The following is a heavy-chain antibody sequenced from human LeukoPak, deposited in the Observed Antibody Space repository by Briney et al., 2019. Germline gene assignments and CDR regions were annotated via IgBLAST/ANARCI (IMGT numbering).Heavy chain of an antibody. J-gene: IGHJ4*02. CDR3: AREVAAAGGFDY. CDR1: GGSISSSKW. V-gene: IGHV4-4*02. D-gene: IGHD6-13*01. CDR2: IYHSGST. Sequence: SETLSLTCAVSGGSISSSKWWSWVRQPPGKGLGWIGEIYHSGSTNYNPSLKSRVTISVDKSKNQFSLKLSSVTAADTAVYYCAREVAAAGGFDYWGQGTLVTVSS.